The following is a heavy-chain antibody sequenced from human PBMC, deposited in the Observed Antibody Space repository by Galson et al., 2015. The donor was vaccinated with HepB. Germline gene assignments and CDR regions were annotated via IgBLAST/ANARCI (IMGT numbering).Heavy chain of an antibody. CDR2: ISYDRTKT. CDR3: AREGLEMDSRTFSDR. Sequence: SLRLSCAPSGFRFRNYGMHWVRQAPGNGLEGVAHISYDRTKTYYGDSFMRRLIISRDNSKDTQDLQMNTLRIEDTAVYLCAREGLEMDSRTFSDRWGQGTLVTVSS. D-gene: IGHD5-24*01. CDR1: GFRFRNYG. J-gene: IGHJ4*02. V-gene: IGHV3-30*03.